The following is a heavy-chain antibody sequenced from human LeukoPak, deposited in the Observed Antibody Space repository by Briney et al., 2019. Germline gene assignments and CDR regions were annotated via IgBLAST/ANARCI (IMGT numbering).Heavy chain of an antibody. J-gene: IGHJ4*02. V-gene: IGHV3-21*01. CDR1: GFTFSSYS. CDR3: ARDMVRGVITDY. CDR2: ISSSSSYI. Sequence: GGPLRLSCAASGFTFSSYSMNWVRQAPGKGLEWVSSISSSSSYIYYADSVKGRFTISRDNAKNSLYLQMNSLRAEDTAVYYCARDMVRGVITDYWGQGTLVTVSS. D-gene: IGHD3-10*01.